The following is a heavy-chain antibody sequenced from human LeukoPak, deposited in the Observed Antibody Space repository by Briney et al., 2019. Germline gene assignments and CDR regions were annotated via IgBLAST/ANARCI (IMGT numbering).Heavy chain of an antibody. D-gene: IGHD5-12*01. CDR3: ARARYSGYVYFDY. V-gene: IGHV3-11*01. J-gene: IGHJ4*02. CDR2: ISSSGSTI. CDR1: GFTFSDYY. Sequence: GGSLRLSCAASGFTFSDYYMSWIRQAPGKGLEWVSYISSSGSTIYYADSVKGRFTISRDNAKNSLYLQMNSLRAEDTAVYYCARARYSGYVYFDYWGQGTLVTVSS.